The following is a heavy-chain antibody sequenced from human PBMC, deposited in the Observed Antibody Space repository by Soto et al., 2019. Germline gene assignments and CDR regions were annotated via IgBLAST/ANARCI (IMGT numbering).Heavy chain of an antibody. V-gene: IGHV1-46*01. CDR3: ARDADYMVRGVIIQCLLDY. J-gene: IGHJ4*02. CDR1: GYTFTSYH. D-gene: IGHD3-10*01. CDR2: INPSGGFT. Sequence: ASVKVSCKASGYTFTSYHVHWVRQAPGLGLEWMGIINPSGGFTNFAQKFQGRVTMTSDTSTSTVYMELSSLKSEDTAVYYCARDADYMVRGVIIQCLLDYWGQGSMVTVYS.